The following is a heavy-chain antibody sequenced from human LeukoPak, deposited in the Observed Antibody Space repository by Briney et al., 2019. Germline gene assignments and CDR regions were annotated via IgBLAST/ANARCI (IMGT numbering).Heavy chain of an antibody. J-gene: IGHJ4*02. CDR2: IYYSGST. CDR1: GCSISSYY. Sequence: PSETLSLICTVSGCSISSYYWSWIRQPPGKGLGWIGYIYYSGSTNYNPSLESRVTISVDTSKNQFSLKLSSVTAADTAVHYCPRGIAVGFEYWGQGTLVTVSS. CDR3: PRGIAVGFEY. D-gene: IGHD6-19*01. V-gene: IGHV4-59*01.